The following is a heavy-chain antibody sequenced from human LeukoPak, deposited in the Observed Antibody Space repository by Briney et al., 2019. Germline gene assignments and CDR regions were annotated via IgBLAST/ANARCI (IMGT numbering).Heavy chain of an antibody. V-gene: IGHV3-21*01. CDR1: GFTFSSYS. Sequence: KPGGSLRLSCAASGFTFSSYSMNWVRQAPGKGLEWVSSISSSSSYIYYADSVKGRFTISRDNAKNSLYLQMNRLRAEDTAVYYCARDPLAYDSSGYPPFVDYWGQGTLVTVSS. J-gene: IGHJ4*02. CDR2: ISSSSSYI. D-gene: IGHD3-22*01. CDR3: ARDPLAYDSSGYPPFVDY.